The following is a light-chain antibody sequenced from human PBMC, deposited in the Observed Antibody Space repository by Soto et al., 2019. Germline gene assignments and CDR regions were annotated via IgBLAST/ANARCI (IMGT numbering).Light chain of an antibody. CDR3: QQYKSFSLT. CDR1: QSISSW. CDR2: KTS. Sequence: DIQMTQSPSTLSASVGDRVTITCRASQSISSWLAWYQQKPGKAPKLLIYKTSNLESGVPSRFSGSGSGTEFSLTISSLQPDDFATYYCQQYKSFSLTFGGGNRVEVK. V-gene: IGKV1-5*03. J-gene: IGKJ4*01.